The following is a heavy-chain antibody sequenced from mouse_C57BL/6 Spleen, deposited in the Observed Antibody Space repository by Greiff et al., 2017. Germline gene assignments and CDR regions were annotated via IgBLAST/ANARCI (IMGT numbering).Heavy chain of an antibody. J-gene: IGHJ2*01. D-gene: IGHD4-1*01. CDR3: ARDWDYFDF. Sequence: QVQLQQSGAELVRPGASVTISCKGSGYAFSSYWMNWVKQRPGTGLEWIGQIYPGDGDTNSNGNFKGKATLIADKSSSTAYMQLSSLTSEDSAVYFCARDWDYFDFWGQGTTLTVAS. CDR1: GYAFSSYW. V-gene: IGHV1-80*01. CDR2: IYPGDGDT.